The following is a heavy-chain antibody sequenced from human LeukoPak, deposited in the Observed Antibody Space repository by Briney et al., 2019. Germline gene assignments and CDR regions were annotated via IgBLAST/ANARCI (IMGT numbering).Heavy chain of an antibody. V-gene: IGHV4-30-2*01. CDR1: GGSISSGGYY. D-gene: IGHD6-19*01. CDR2: IYHSGGT. CDR3: ARDRSSGWQGTFDI. Sequence: SETLSLTCTVSGGSISSGGYYWSWIRQPPGKGLEWIGYIYHSGGTYYNPSLKSRVTISVDTSKNQFSLKLSSVTAADTAVYYCARDRSSGWQGTFDIWGQGTMVTVSS. J-gene: IGHJ3*02.